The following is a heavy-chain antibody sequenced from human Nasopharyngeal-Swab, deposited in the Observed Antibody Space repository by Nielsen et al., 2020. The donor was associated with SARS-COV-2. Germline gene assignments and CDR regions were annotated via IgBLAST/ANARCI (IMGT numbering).Heavy chain of an antibody. D-gene: IGHD2-8*02. J-gene: IGHJ4*02. CDR3: ATGHLGDY. Sequence: SVKVSCKASGGTFSSYAISWVRQAPGQGLEWMGGIIPIFGTANYAQKFQGRVTMTTDTSTSTAYMELRSLRSDDTAVYYCATGHLGDYWGQGTLVTVSS. CDR1: GGTFSSYA. V-gene: IGHV1-69*05. CDR2: IIPIFGTA.